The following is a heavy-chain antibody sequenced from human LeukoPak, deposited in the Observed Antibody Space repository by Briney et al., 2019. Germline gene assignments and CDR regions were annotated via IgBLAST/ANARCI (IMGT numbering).Heavy chain of an antibody. CDR2: IGSSSSSI. V-gene: IGHV3-21*01. CDR1: GFTFSINS. J-gene: IGHJ4*02. Sequence: PGGSLRLSCAASGFTFSINSMNWVRQAPGKGLEWVSSIGSSSSSIYYADSVKGRFTISRDNAKNSLYLQMNSLRAEGTAVYYCAREDLEGFDFWGQGTLVTVSS. D-gene: IGHD1-1*01. CDR3: AREDLEGFDF.